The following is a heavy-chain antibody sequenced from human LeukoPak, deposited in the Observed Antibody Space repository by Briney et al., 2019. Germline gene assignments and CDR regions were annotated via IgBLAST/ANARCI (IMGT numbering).Heavy chain of an antibody. CDR1: GGSISSYY. CDR2: IYYSGST. J-gene: IGHJ4*02. Sequence: SETLSLTXTVSGGSISSYYWSWIRQPPGKGLEWIGYIYYSGSTNYNPSLKSRVTISVDTSKNQFSLKLSSVTAADTAVYYCARAKLLRFDYWGQGTLVTVSS. CDR3: ARAKLLRFDY. V-gene: IGHV4-59*01. D-gene: IGHD1-26*01.